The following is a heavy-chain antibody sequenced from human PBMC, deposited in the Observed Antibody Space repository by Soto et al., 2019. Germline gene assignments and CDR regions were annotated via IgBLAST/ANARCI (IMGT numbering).Heavy chain of an antibody. CDR3: ARAVCSGGSCYWAFDY. CDR2: IYYSGST. J-gene: IGHJ4*02. Sequence: SETLSLTCTVSGGSISSGDYYWSWIRQPPXKGLEWIGYIYYSGSTYYNPSLKSRVTISVDTSKNQFSLKLSSVTAADTAVYYCARAVCSGGSCYWAFDYWGQGTLVTVSS. D-gene: IGHD2-15*01. CDR1: GGSISSGDYY. V-gene: IGHV4-30-4*01.